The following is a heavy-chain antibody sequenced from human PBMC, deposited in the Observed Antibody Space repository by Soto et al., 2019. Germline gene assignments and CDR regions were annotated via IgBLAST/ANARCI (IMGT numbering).Heavy chain of an antibody. Sequence: SQTLSLTCAISGDSVSSNSGAWNWIRQSPSRGLEWLGRTYYRSKWYNDYAVSVKSRITINPDTSKNQFSLQLNSVTPEDTAVYYCARGIVGATEYYYYGMDVWGQGTTVTVSS. D-gene: IGHD1-26*01. CDR3: ARGIVGATEYYYYGMDV. J-gene: IGHJ6*02. CDR2: TYYRSKWYN. V-gene: IGHV6-1*01. CDR1: GDSVSSNSGA.